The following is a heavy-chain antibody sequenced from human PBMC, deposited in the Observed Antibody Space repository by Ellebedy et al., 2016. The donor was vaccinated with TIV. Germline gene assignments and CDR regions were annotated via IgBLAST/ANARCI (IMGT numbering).Heavy chain of an antibody. Sequence: ASVKVSCKASGYTFTSYAMHWVRQAPGQRLEWMGWINAGNGNTKYSQKFQGRVTITRDTSASTAYMELSSLRSEDTAVYYCARAMVRGVRPYYMDVWGKGTTVTVSS. D-gene: IGHD3-10*01. J-gene: IGHJ6*03. CDR2: INAGNGNT. V-gene: IGHV1-3*01. CDR1: GYTFTSYA. CDR3: ARAMVRGVRPYYMDV.